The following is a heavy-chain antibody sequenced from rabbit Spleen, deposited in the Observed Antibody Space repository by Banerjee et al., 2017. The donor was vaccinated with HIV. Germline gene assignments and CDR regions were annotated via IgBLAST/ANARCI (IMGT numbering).Heavy chain of an antibody. Sequence: QSLEESGGGLVQPEGSLTLTCTASGFSFSFNHYMCWVRQAPGKGPEWIACIDTGSSGFTYFANWAKGRFTISKTSSTTVTLQMTSLTAADTATYFCARDSASSFSSYGMDLWGPGTLVTVS. CDR3: ARDSASSFSSYGMDL. J-gene: IGHJ6*01. CDR1: GFSFSFNHY. D-gene: IGHD8-1*01. V-gene: IGHV1S40*01. CDR2: IDTGSSGFT.